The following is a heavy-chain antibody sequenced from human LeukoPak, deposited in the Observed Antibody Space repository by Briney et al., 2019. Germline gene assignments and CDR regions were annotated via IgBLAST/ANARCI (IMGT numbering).Heavy chain of an antibody. CDR1: GYTFTSYG. V-gene: IGHV1-18*01. D-gene: IGHD1-26*01. J-gene: IGHJ4*02. CDR2: ISAYNGNT. Sequence: ASVKVSCKASGYTFTSYGISWVRQAPGQGLEWMGWISAYNGNTNYAQKLQGRVTMTTDTSTSTAYMELRSLRSDDTAVYYCARVTIGGVGATADFDYWGQGTLVTVSS. CDR3: ARVTIGGVGATADFDY.